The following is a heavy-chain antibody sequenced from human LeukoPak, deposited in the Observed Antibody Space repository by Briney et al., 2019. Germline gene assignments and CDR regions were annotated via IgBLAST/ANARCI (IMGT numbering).Heavy chain of an antibody. V-gene: IGHV3-33*01. CDR3: ARDRGYCRGTTCYAYYFDS. Sequence: GGSLRLSCAASGFTFSSYGIHWVRQAPGKGLEWVAVIWYDGSKTYYADSVKGRFTISRDNAKNSLYLQMNSLRAEDTAVYYCARDRGYCRGTTCYAYYFDSWGQGTLVTVSS. J-gene: IGHJ4*02. CDR1: GFTFSSYG. CDR2: IWYDGSKT. D-gene: IGHD2-2*01.